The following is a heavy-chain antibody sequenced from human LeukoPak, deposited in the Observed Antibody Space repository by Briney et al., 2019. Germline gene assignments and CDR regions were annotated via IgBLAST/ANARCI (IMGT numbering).Heavy chain of an antibody. V-gene: IGHV3-74*01. J-gene: IGHJ3*02. D-gene: IGHD1-26*01. CDR1: GFTFSSYW. Sequence: GGSLRLSCAASGFTFSSYWMHWVRHAPGKGLVWVSRINSDGSSTSYADSVKGRFTISRDNAKNTLYLQMNSLRAEDTAVYYCARVVVGATFNAFDIWGQGTMVTVSS. CDR2: INSDGSST. CDR3: ARVVVGATFNAFDI.